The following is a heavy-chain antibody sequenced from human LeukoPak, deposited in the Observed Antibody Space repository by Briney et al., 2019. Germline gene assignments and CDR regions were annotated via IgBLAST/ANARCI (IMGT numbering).Heavy chain of an antibody. J-gene: IGHJ6*02. CDR3: ANRLSGKQWLDLYYYYGMDV. Sequence: PGGSLRLSCAASGFTFSSYAMHWVRQAPGKGLEWVAVISYDGSNKYYADSVKGRFTISRDNSKNTLYLQMNSLRAEDTAVYYCANRLSGKQWLDLYYYYGMDVWGQGTTVTVSS. V-gene: IGHV3-30-3*01. D-gene: IGHD6-19*01. CDR1: GFTFSSYA. CDR2: ISYDGSNK.